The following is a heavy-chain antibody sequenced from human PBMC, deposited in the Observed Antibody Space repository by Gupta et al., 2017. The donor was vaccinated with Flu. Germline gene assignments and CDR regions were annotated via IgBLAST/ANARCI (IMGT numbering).Heavy chain of an antibody. Sequence: EVQLVESGGGLVQPGGSLRLSCAASGFTFSSYDMPWVRQATGKGLEWVSAIRTAGDTYYPGSVKGRFTISRENAKNSLYLQMNSLRAGDTAVYYCARGITGTRGWFDPWGQGTLVTVSS. D-gene: IGHD1-7*01. V-gene: IGHV3-13*04. CDR2: IRTAGDT. CDR1: GFTFSSYD. CDR3: ARGITGTRGWFDP. J-gene: IGHJ5*02.